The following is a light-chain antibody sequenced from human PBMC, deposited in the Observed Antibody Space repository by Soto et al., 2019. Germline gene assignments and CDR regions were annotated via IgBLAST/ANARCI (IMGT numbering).Light chain of an antibody. V-gene: IGKV3-20*01. J-gene: IGKJ1*01. CDR1: LSISSSF. CDR3: QQCGSSPET. Sequence: DIVLTQSPGTLSLSPGQRATLSCRASLSISSSFLAWYQQKPGQAPRLLIYGASSRATGIPDRFSGSGSGTDFTLTISRLEPEDFAVYYCQQCGSSPETFGQGTKVEMK. CDR2: GAS.